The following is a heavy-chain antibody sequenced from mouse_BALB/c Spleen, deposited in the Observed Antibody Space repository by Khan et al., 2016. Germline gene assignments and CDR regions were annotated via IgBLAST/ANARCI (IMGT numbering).Heavy chain of an antibody. Sequence: QVRLQQSGAELARPGASVKMSCKASGYTFASYTIHWVKQRPGQGLEWIGKINPTSNYTNYNQKFKDKATLTADRSSTTAYMQLTSLTSEDSAVYYCAREIYGTYPFGYWGQGTTLTVSS. D-gene: IGHD2-1*01. J-gene: IGHJ2*01. CDR2: INPTSNYT. V-gene: IGHV1-4*01. CDR1: GYTFASYT. CDR3: AREIYGTYPFGY.